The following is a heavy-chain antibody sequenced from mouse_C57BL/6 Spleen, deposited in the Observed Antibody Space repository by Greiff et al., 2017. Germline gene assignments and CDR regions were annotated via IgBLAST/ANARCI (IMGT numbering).Heavy chain of an antibody. CDR1: GYTFTDYY. J-gene: IGHJ4*01. D-gene: IGHD2-3*01. CDR3: ARHDGYYVDYAMDY. CDR2: INPNNGGT. Sequence: EVQLQQSGPELVKPGASVKISCKASGYTFTDYYMNWVKQSHGKSLEWIGDINPNNGGTSYNQKFKGKATLTVDKSSSTAYMELRSLTSEDSAVYYCARHDGYYVDYAMDYWGQGTSVTVSS. V-gene: IGHV1-26*01.